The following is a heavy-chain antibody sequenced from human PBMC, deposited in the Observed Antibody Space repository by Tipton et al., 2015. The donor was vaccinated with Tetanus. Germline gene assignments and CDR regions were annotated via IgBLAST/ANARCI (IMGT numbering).Heavy chain of an antibody. D-gene: IGHD3-22*01. Sequence: QLVQSGAEVKKPGASVKVSCKASGYTFTSYDINWVRQATGQGLEWMGWMNPNSGNTGYAQKFQGRVTMTRNTSISTAYMELSSLRSEDTAVYYCARGRRPYYYDSSGYFAWGQGTLVTVSS. CDR1: GYTFTSYD. CDR2: MNPNSGNT. CDR3: ARGRRPYYYDSSGYFA. V-gene: IGHV1-8*01. J-gene: IGHJ4*02.